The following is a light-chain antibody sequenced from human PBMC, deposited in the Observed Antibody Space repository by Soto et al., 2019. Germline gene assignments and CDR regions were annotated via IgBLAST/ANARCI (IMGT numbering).Light chain of an antibody. CDR2: GAS. V-gene: IGKV3-20*01. CDR1: QSVGSPY. Sequence: EIVLTQTPGTLSLSPGERATLSCRASQSVGSPYLAWYQQKPVQAPRLLIYGASNRATGIPDRFSGSGSGTDFTLTISSLQPDDFATYYCQHYNSYSEAFGQGTKV. J-gene: IGKJ1*01. CDR3: QHYNSYSEA.